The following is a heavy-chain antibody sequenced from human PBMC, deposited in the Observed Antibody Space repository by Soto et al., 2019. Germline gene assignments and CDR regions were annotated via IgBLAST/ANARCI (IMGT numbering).Heavy chain of an antibody. CDR1: GFSFSTSGVG. J-gene: IGHJ3*01. CDR2: IYWSGDE. Sequence: QMTLKESGPTLVKPTQTLTLTCSFSGFSFSTSGVGVGWVRQLPGKALEWLALIYWSGDEHYRPSLKSRLTITKDTSKNQVVLIMTNMDPVDTATYYCARGVATLPVFAFDVWGQGTTVTVSS. V-gene: IGHV2-5*01. D-gene: IGHD6-6*01. CDR3: ARGVATLPVFAFDV.